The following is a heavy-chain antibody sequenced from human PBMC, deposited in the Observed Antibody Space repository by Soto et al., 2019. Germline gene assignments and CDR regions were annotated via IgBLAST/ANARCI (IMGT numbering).Heavy chain of an antibody. V-gene: IGHV1-2*02. Sequence: GASVKVSCKASGYTFTGYYMHWVRQAPGQGLEWMGWINPNSGGTNYAQKFQGRVTMTRDTSIGTAYMELSRLRSDDTAVYYCTSYTAVAGTLDFDYWGQGTLVTVSS. D-gene: IGHD6-19*01. CDR2: INPNSGGT. CDR1: GYTFTGYY. J-gene: IGHJ4*02. CDR3: TSYTAVAGTLDFDY.